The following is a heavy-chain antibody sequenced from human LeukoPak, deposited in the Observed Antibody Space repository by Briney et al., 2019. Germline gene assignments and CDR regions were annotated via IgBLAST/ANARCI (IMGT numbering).Heavy chain of an antibody. Sequence: ASVKVSCKASGYTFTSYGISWVRQAPGQGLEWMGWISAYNGNTNYAQKLQGRVAMTTDTSTSTAYMELRSLRSDNTAVYYCARDEGPTVTADWWGQGTLVTVSS. V-gene: IGHV1-18*01. CDR3: ARDEGPTVTADW. D-gene: IGHD4-17*01. CDR2: ISAYNGNT. J-gene: IGHJ4*02. CDR1: GYTFTSYG.